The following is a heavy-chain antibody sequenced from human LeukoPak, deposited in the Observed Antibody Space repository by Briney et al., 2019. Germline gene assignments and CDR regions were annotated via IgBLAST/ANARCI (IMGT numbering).Heavy chain of an antibody. D-gene: IGHD6-6*01. CDR1: GFTFSSYA. J-gene: IGHJ4*02. V-gene: IGHV3-23*01. CDR3: AKRTYSSSGAFDY. CDR2: ITDSGIT. Sequence: GGSLRLSCAASGFTFSSYAMSRVRQAPGKGLEWISTITDSGITYYADSVKGRFTISRDNSRNTLYLQMNSLRAEDTAVYYCAKRTYSSSGAFDYWGQGTLVTISS.